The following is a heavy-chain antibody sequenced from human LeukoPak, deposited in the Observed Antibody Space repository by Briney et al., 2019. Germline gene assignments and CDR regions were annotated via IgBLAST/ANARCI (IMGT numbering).Heavy chain of an antibody. CDR3: ARLTVLSFGVDC. J-gene: IGHJ4*02. Sequence: GGSLRLSCAASGFTVSGNYMSWVRQAPGKGLEWVSVIYSGGTTHYTDSVKGRFTISRDDAKNTLYLQMTSLRAEDTAVYYCARLTVLSFGVDCWGQGTLVTVSS. D-gene: IGHD3-10*01. V-gene: IGHV3-66*04. CDR1: GFTVSGNY. CDR2: IYSGGTT.